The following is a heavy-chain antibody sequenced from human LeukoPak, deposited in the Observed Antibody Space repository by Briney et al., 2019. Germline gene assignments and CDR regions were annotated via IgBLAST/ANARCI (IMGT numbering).Heavy chain of an antibody. CDR1: GYSFTSYW. J-gene: IGHJ4*02. CDR3: ARMVRSVLCIDY. CDR2: IYPGDSDT. Sequence: GESLKIPCKGSGYSFTSYWIGWVRQMHGKGLEWTGIIYPGDSDTRYTPSFQGQLTLSADKSTSTAYLQSGSLKASDTGMYYCARMVRSVLCIDYWGQGTLVSVSS. D-gene: IGHD3-10*01. V-gene: IGHV5-51*01.